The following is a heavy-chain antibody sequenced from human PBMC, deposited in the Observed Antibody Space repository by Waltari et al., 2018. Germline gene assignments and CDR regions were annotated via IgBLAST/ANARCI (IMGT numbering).Heavy chain of an antibody. CDR2: IYPSDSET. D-gene: IGHD2-21*01. CDR3: ARADGGNWAFDI. J-gene: IGHJ3*02. CDR1: GYTFATYW. V-gene: IGHV5-51*01. Sequence: EVQLVQSGAEVKKPGESLKISCKGSGYTFATYWIAWGRLMPGKGRALMGIIYPSDSETTYSPSFEGQVTISADRSISTAYLQWSSLKASDTAIYYCARADGGNWAFDIWGQGTMVTVSS.